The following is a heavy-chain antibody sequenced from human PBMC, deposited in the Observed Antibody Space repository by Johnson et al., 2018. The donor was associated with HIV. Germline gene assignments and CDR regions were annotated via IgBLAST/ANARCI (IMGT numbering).Heavy chain of an antibody. J-gene: IGHJ3*02. CDR1: GFTASTNY. CDR2: IYSGGTT. D-gene: IGHD3-16*01. V-gene: IGHV3-66*03. Sequence: EVQLVESGGGLIQPGGSLRLSCAVSGFTASTNYMSWVRQAPGKGLEWVSVIYSGGTTDYAESVKGRFTISRDNSKNTLYLQMNSLRAGDTAVYFCAREEGSGEPPNAFDIWGQGTMVTVSS. CDR3: AREEGSGEPPNAFDI.